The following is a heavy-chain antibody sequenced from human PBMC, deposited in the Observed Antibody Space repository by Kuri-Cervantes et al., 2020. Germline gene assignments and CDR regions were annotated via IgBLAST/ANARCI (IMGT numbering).Heavy chain of an antibody. CDR1: GFTFSSYA. V-gene: IGHV3-23*01. Sequence: GESLKISCAASGFTFSSYAMSWVRQAPGKGLEWVSAISGSGGSTYYADSVKGRFTISRDNSKNTLYLQMNGLRAEDTAVYYCAREPSSSIASPGKFDFWGQGTLVTVSS. CDR2: ISGSGGST. D-gene: IGHD6-13*01. J-gene: IGHJ4*02. CDR3: AREPSSSIASPGKFDF.